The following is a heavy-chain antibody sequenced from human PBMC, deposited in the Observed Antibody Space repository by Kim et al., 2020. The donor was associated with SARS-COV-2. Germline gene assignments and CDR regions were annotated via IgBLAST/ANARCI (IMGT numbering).Heavy chain of an antibody. CDR1: GGTFSSYA. D-gene: IGHD3-3*01. J-gene: IGHJ4*02. Sequence: SVKVSCKASGGTFSSYAISWVRQAPGQGLEWMGGIIPIFGTANYAQKFQGRVTITADESTSTAYMELSSLRSEDTAVYYCARDLLPEDFWSGYYDYWGQGTLVTVSS. CDR3: ARDLLPEDFWSGYYDY. V-gene: IGHV1-69*13. CDR2: IIPIFGTA.